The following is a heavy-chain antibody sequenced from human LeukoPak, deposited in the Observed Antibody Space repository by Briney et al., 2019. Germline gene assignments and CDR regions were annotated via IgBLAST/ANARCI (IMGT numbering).Heavy chain of an antibody. Sequence: GGSLRLSCAASGFTFSSYAMSWVRQAPEKGLEWVSAISGSGGSTYYADSVKGRFTTSRDNSKNTLYLQMNSLRAEDTAVYFCAKDSSIHLNNDCWSGYSRFAYWGQGTLVTVSS. J-gene: IGHJ4*02. D-gene: IGHD3-3*01. V-gene: IGHV3-23*01. CDR1: GFTFSSYA. CDR3: AKDSSIHLNNDCWSGYSRFAY. CDR2: ISGSGGST.